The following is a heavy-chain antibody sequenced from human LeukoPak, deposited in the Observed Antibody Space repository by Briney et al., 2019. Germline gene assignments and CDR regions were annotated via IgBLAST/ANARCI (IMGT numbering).Heavy chain of an antibody. CDR1: GCIFTSYW. CDR2: IYPADSAT. CDR3: ARHYDSSGYADY. J-gene: IGHJ4*02. D-gene: IGHD3-22*01. Sequence: GESLQISCKGSGCIFTSYWIGWGRQMPGKGLEWMGIIYPADSATRYSPSFQGQVTISADKSISTAYLQWSSLNASDTAMYYCARHYDSSGYADYWGQGTLVTVSS. V-gene: IGHV5-51*01.